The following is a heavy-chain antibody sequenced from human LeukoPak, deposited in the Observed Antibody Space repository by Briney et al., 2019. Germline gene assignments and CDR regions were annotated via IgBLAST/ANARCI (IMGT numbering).Heavy chain of an antibody. V-gene: IGHV2-5*02. J-gene: IGHJ4*02. CDR3: AHATYYYDSSGTDFDY. CDR2: IYWDDDK. Sequence: SGPTLVNPTQTLTLTCTFSGFSLSTSGVGVGWIRQPPGKAPEWLALIYWDDDKRYSPSLKSRLTITKDTSKNQVVLTMTNMDPVDTATYYCAHATYYYDSSGTDFDYWGQGTLVTVSS. D-gene: IGHD3-22*01. CDR1: GFSLSTSGVG.